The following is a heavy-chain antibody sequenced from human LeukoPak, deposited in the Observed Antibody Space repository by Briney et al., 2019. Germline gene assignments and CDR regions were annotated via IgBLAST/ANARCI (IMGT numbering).Heavy chain of an antibody. J-gene: IGHJ4*02. CDR3: ARDITGTTAFGPPAQHN. V-gene: IGHV3-21*01. CDR2: ITVSPEYT. Sequence: GGSLRLSCAASGFTFSSYSMNWVRQAPGRGLEWVSSITVSPEYTYYADSVKERFTISRDNAKKSLYLQMNSLRAEDTAVYYCARDITGTTAFGPPAQHNWGQGTLVTVSS. D-gene: IGHD1-7*01. CDR1: GFTFSSYS.